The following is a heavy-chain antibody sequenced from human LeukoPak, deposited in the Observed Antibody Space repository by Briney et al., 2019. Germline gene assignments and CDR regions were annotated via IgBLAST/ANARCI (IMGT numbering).Heavy chain of an antibody. CDR1: GFTFSNYW. J-gene: IGHJ4*02. D-gene: IGHD3-16*01. Sequence: GGSLRVSCAASGFTFSNYWMGWVRQAPGKGLEWVSSMTTSSTYIYYADSIKGRFTISRDDARSLLYLQMDSLRADDTAVYYCVRALPFGFCNTTTCRYPFDSWGQGTLVTVSS. CDR3: VRALPFGFCNTTTCRYPFDS. CDR2: MTTSSTYI. V-gene: IGHV3-21*06.